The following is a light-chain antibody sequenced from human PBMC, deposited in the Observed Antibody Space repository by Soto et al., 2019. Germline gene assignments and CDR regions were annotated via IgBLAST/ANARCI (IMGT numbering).Light chain of an antibody. J-gene: IGLJ1*01. CDR2: DVS. CDR3: CSYAGTYSYV. Sequence: QSALTQPPSASGSPGQSVTISCTGTSSDVGGYNYVSWYQQHPDKAPKLMISDVSKRPSGVPDRFSGSKSGNTASLTISGLQAEDEADYYCCSYAGTYSYVFGTGTKVTVL. V-gene: IGLV2-11*01. CDR1: SSDVGGYNY.